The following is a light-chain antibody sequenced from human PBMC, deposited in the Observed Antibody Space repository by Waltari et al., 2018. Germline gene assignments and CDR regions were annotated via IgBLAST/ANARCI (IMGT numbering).Light chain of an antibody. Sequence: EIALTQSPGTLSLSPGERATLSCRASQSVSSSYLAWYQQKPGQAPRLLIYGASSRATGIPDRFSGSGSGTDFTLTISRLEPEDFAVYYCQQYGSPRWTFGQGTKVEIK. CDR2: GAS. V-gene: IGKV3-20*01. J-gene: IGKJ1*01. CDR3: QQYGSPRWT. CDR1: QSVSSSY.